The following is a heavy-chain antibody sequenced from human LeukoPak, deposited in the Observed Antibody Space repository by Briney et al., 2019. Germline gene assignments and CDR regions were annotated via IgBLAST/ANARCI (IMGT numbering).Heavy chain of an antibody. Sequence: PGGSLRLSCAASGFTFSSYAMSWVRQAPGKGLEWVSAISGSGGSTYYADSVKGRFTISRDNSKNTLYLQMNSLRAEDTAVCYCAKDLFITGTTVAKKPLDYWGQGALVTVSS. D-gene: IGHD1-7*01. CDR1: GFTFSSYA. V-gene: IGHV3-23*01. J-gene: IGHJ4*02. CDR3: AKDLFITGTTVAKKPLDY. CDR2: ISGSGGST.